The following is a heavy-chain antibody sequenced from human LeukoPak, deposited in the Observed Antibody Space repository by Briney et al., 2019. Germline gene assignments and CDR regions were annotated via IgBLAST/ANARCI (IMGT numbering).Heavy chain of an antibody. CDR1: GFTFSSYW. Sequence: GGSLRLSCAASGFTFSSYWMTWVRQAPGKGLEWVVIIKQDGSEKYYVDSVKGRFTISRDNAKNSLYLQMNSLRAEDTAVYYCARPYATMALDCWGQGTLVTVSS. CDR2: IKQDGSEK. J-gene: IGHJ4*02. D-gene: IGHD3-10*01. CDR3: ARPYATMALDC. V-gene: IGHV3-7*03.